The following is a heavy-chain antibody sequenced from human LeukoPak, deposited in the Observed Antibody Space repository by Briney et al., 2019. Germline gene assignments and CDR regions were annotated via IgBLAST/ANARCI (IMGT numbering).Heavy chain of an antibody. CDR3: AGEGEGDY. CDR2: IYYSGST. V-gene: IGHV4-39*07. CDR1: GGSISSSSYY. J-gene: IGHJ4*02. Sequence: SETLSLTCTVSGGSISSSSYYWGWIRQPPGKGLEWIGSIYYSGSTYYNPSLKSRVTISVDTSKNQFSLKLSSVTAADTAVYYCAGEGEGDYWGQGTLVTVSS.